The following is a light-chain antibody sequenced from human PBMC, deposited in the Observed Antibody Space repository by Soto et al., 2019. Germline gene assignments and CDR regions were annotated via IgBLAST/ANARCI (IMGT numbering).Light chain of an antibody. V-gene: IGKV1-39*01. J-gene: IGKJ1*01. CDR2: ATS. Sequence: DIQMTQSPSPLSASVGDRVTITCRASQSIRTYLNWYQQKPGKAPKLLIYATSSLQSGVPSRFSGSGSGTDFTLTISSLQPEDFATYYCQQTYNTPRTFGQGTKVDI. CDR1: QSIRTY. CDR3: QQTYNTPRT.